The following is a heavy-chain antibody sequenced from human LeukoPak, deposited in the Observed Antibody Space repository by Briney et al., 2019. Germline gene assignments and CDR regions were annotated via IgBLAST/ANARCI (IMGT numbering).Heavy chain of an antibody. Sequence: GGSLTLSCAASGFTFSNYEMNWVRQAPGKGLEWVSYISSSGSTIHYADSVKGRFTISRDNAENSLYLQMNSLRAEDTAVYYCATDYGANSGGFDYWGQGTLVTVSS. V-gene: IGHV3-48*03. CDR2: ISSSGSTI. D-gene: IGHD4-23*01. J-gene: IGHJ4*02. CDR3: ATDYGANSGGFDY. CDR1: GFTFSNYE.